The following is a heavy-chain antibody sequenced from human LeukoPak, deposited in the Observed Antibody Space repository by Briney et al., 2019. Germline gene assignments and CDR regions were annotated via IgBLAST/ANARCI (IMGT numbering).Heavy chain of an antibody. D-gene: IGHD3-10*01. CDR2: ISGSGGST. Sequence: PGGSLRLSCAASGFTFSSYAMSWVRQAPGKGLEWVSAISGSGGSTYYADSVKGRFTISRDNSKNTLYLQMNSLRAEDTAVYYCAKVGPPIYYGSGSYYNAYYFDYWGQGTLVTVSS. CDR1: GFTFSSYA. J-gene: IGHJ4*02. CDR3: AKVGPPIYYGSGSYYNAYYFDY. V-gene: IGHV3-23*01.